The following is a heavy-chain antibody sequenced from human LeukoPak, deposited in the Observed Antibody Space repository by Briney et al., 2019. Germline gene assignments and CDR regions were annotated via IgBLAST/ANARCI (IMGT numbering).Heavy chain of an antibody. J-gene: IGHJ5*02. Sequence: GGSLRLSCAASGFTFDDYAMHWVRQAPGKGLEWVSGISWNSGSIGYADSVKGRFTISRDNAKNSLYLQMNSLRAEDTALYYCAKDIPDYDFGGFDPWGQGTLVTVSS. V-gene: IGHV3-9*01. D-gene: IGHD3-3*01. CDR1: GFTFDDYA. CDR2: ISWNSGSI. CDR3: AKDIPDYDFGGFDP.